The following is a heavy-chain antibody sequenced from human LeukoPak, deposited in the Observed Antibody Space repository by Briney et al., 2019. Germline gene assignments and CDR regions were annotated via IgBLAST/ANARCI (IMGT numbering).Heavy chain of an antibody. D-gene: IGHD3-3*01. CDR2: INPNSGDT. CDR3: ARGIRFLEWLWFDY. Sequence: ASVKVSCKASGYTFTGYYMHWVRQAPGQGLEWMGWINPNSGDTNYAQKFQGRVTMTRDTSISTAYMELSRLRSDDTAVYYCARGIRFLEWLWFDYWGQGTLVTVSS. J-gene: IGHJ4*02. V-gene: IGHV1-2*02. CDR1: GYTFTGYY.